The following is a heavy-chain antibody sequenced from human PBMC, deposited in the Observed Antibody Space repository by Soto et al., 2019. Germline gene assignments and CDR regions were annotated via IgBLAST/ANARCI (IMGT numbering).Heavy chain of an antibody. CDR3: ARLSYYGSGSYYTPTYYYYGMDV. CDR1: GYSFTSYW. D-gene: IGHD3-10*01. Sequence: GESLKISCKGSGYSFTSYWIGWVRQMPGKGLEWMGIIYPGDSDTRYSPSFQGQVTISADKSISTAYLQWSSLKASDTAMYYCARLSYYGSGSYYTPTYYYYGMDVWGQGTTVTVSS. V-gene: IGHV5-51*01. J-gene: IGHJ6*02. CDR2: IYPGDSDT.